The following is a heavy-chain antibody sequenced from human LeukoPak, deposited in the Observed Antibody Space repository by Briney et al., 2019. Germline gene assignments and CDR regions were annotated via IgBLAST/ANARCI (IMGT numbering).Heavy chain of an antibody. D-gene: IGHD5-18*01. Sequence: SETLSLTCTVSGGSISSSSYYWGWIRQPPGKGLEWIGSIYYSGSTYYNPSLKSRVTISVDTSKNQFSLKLSSVTAADTAVYYCARLQGTWIQLGLGWFDPWGQGTLVTVPS. CDR2: IYYSGST. CDR1: GGSISSSSYY. J-gene: IGHJ5*02. CDR3: ARLQGTWIQLGLGWFDP. V-gene: IGHV4-39*01.